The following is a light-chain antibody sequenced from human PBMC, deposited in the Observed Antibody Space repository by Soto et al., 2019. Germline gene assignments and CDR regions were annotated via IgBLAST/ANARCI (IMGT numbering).Light chain of an antibody. CDR1: QSVSSSY. CDR3: QQYGSSPRT. Sequence: ENVLTQSPGTLSFSPRERATLSCRASQSVSSSYLAWYQQKPGQAPRLLIYGASSRATGIPDRFSGSGSGTDFTLTISRLEPEDFAVDYCQQYGSSPRTFGQGTKVDI. J-gene: IGKJ1*01. V-gene: IGKV3-20*01. CDR2: GAS.